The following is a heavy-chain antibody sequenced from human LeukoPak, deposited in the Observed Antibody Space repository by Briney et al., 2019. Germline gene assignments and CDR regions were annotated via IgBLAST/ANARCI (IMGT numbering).Heavy chain of an antibody. CDR2: IYYTGST. Sequence: SETLSLTCTVSGGSINRGSFYWAWIRQPPGKGLERLGTIYYTGSTYYNPSLTSRATISVDTVRSQFSLRLISVTASDTAVYYCAKPQYGSGSLDAFDVWGQGTMVTVSS. CDR1: GGSINRGSFY. V-gene: IGHV4-39*01. CDR3: AKPQYGSGSLDAFDV. D-gene: IGHD3-10*01. J-gene: IGHJ3*01.